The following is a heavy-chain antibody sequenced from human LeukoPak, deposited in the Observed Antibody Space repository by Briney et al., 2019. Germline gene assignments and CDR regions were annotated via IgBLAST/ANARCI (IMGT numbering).Heavy chain of an antibody. D-gene: IGHD2-15*01. V-gene: IGHV3-30*04. J-gene: IGHJ4*02. CDR3: TKASAARCIGVFCYPFDH. Sequence: GGTLRLSCAASGFTFSSYAMSWVRQAPGKGLEWVAVISYDGSNKYYADSVKGRFTISRDNSKNTLYLQMNSLRVEDTAVYYCTKASAARCIGVFCYPFDHWGQGTLVTVSS. CDR2: ISYDGSNK. CDR1: GFTFSSYA.